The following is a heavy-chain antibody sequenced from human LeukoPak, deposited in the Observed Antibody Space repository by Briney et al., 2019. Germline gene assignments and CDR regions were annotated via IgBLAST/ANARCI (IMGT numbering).Heavy chain of an antibody. CDR3: ARVANYYDSSGYYLHFDY. V-gene: IGHV4-39*07. D-gene: IGHD3-22*01. CDR2: IYYSGST. Sequence: SETLSLTCTVSGGSLSSSSYYWGWVRQPPGRGLEWLGSIYYSGSTYYNPSLKSRVTISVDTSKNQFSLKLSSVTAADTAVYYCARVANYYDSSGYYLHFDYWGQGTLVTVSS. CDR1: GGSLSSSSYY. J-gene: IGHJ4*02.